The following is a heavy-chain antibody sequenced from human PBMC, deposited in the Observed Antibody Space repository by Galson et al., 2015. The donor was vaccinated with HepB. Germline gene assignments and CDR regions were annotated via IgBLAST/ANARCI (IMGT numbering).Heavy chain of an antibody. J-gene: IGHJ1*01. CDR3: ERGGPRCRIEH. D-gene: IGHD2/OR15-2a*01. V-gene: IGHV1-69*04. CDR2: IIPIPGVT. Sequence: SVKVSCKASGGTFNNFVLSWVRQAPGQGPEWMGRIIPIPGVTNSAHNFQNRVTFTADTSTKTAYMEMTRLTSDDSAVYYCERGGPRCRIEHWGQGTLVTVSS. CDR1: GGTFNNFV.